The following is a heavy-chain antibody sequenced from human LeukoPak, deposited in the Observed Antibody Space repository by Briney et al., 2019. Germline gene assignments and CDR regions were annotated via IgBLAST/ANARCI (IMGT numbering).Heavy chain of an antibody. CDR2: IYYSGTT. CDR1: GGSINSTTDY. D-gene: IGHD4-23*01. J-gene: IGHJ6*03. CDR3: ERLRWALGYYYNMDV. Sequence: PSETLSLTCTVSGGSINSTTDYWGWIRQSPGKGLEWIGIIYYSGTTYYNPSLKSRVTISVDTSKNHFSLKLRSVTAADTAVYYCERLRWALGYYYNMDVWGKGTSVTVSS. V-gene: IGHV4-39*01.